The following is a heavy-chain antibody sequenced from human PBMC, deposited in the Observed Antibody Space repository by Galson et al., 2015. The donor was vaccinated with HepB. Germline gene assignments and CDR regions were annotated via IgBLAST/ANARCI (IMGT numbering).Heavy chain of an antibody. V-gene: IGHV7-4-1*02. Sequence: SCKASGYTFTSYAINWVRQAPGQGLEWMGWINTNTGNPTYAQGFTGRFVFSLDTSVSTAYLQISSLKAEDTAVYYCARVVAATPDNWFDPWGQGTLVTVSS. J-gene: IGHJ5*02. CDR2: INTNTGNP. CDR1: GYTFTSYA. D-gene: IGHD2-15*01. CDR3: ARVVAATPDNWFDP.